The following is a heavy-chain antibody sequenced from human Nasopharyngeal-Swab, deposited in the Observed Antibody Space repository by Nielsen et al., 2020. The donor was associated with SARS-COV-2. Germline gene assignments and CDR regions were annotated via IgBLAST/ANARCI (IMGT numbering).Heavy chain of an antibody. CDR2: IWYDGSNK. Sequence: GGSLRLSCAASGFTFSTYAMHWVRQAPGKGLEWVTFIWYDGSNKEYADAVKGRFTISRDNSKNTVFLQMNSLRVEHTAVYYCATDAPGSGFALDTWGQGTMVTVLS. J-gene: IGHJ3*02. V-gene: IGHV3-30*02. CDR3: ATDAPGSGFALDT. CDR1: GFTFSTYA. D-gene: IGHD3-22*01.